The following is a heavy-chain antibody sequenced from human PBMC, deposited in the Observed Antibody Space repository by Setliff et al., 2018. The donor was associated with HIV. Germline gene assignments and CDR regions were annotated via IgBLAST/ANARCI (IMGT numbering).Heavy chain of an antibody. CDR2: IFSSGST. CDR1: GGSMSPYY. V-gene: IGHV4-4*09. CDR3: ARVLGVRRDYYDSSAPLRAAFDI. J-gene: IGHJ3*02. D-gene: IGHD3-22*01. Sequence: SETLSLTCTVSGGSMSPYYWSWIRQPPGKGLEWIGYIFSSGSTNYNPSLKSRVTISVDTSKNQFSLRLSSVTAADTAMYYCARVLGVRRDYYDSSAPLRAAFDIWGQGTMVTVSS.